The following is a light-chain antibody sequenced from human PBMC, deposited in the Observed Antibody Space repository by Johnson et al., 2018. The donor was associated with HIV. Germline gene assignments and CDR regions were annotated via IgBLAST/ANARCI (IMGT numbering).Light chain of an antibody. V-gene: IGLV1-51*02. CDR1: SSNIGYHY. CDR3: GTWDSSLSAGV. J-gene: IGLJ1*01. Sequence: QSVLTQPPSVSAAPGQKVTISCSGSSSNIGYHYVSWYQQLPGTAPKLLIYENNKRPSGIPDRFSASKSGTSATLGITGLQTGDAADYYCGTWDSSLSAGVFGTGTNVTVL. CDR2: ENN.